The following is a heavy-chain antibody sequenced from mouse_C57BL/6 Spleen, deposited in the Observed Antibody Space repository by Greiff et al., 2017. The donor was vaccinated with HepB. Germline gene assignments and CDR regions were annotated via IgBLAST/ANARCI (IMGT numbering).Heavy chain of an antibody. CDR2: IYPGSGNT. J-gene: IGHJ4*01. D-gene: IGHD1-1*01. CDR1: GYTFTDYY. V-gene: IGHV1-76*01. Sequence: VQLVESGAELVRPGASVKLSCKASGYTFTDYYINWVKQRPGQGLEWIARIYPGSGNTYYNEKFKGKATLTAEKSSSTAYMQLSSLTSEDSAVYFCARDYGSSYGYAMDYWGQGTSVTVSS. CDR3: ARDYGSSYGYAMDY.